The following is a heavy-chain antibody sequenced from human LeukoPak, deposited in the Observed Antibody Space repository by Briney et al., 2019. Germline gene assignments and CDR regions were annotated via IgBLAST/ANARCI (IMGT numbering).Heavy chain of an antibody. Sequence: GGSLRLSCAASGFTFSSYAMTWVRQAPGKGLEWVSAISGSDGTTYYADSVKGRFTISRDNSKNTLYLQMTSLRAEDAAVYYCAKTLGYCSGGSCYSGVIDYWGQGTLVTVSS. CDR3: AKTLGYCSGGSCYSGVIDY. D-gene: IGHD2-15*01. CDR2: ISGSDGTT. CDR1: GFTFSSYA. J-gene: IGHJ4*02. V-gene: IGHV3-23*01.